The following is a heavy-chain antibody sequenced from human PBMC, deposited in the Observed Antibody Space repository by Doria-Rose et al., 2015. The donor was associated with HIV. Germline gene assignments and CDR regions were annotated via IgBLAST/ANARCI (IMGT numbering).Heavy chain of an antibody. V-gene: IGHV4-30-4*01. CDR1: GDSISSGDSF. CDR3: ARARNYGFQHFFDF. D-gene: IGHD3-10*01. Sequence: QVQLQESGPGLVRPSQTLSLTCTVSGDSISSGDSFWSWIRQPPGKGPEWIGYISSSGTTYYYPSLRRRLTISLDASKNQFSLNLNSVTAADTAVYYCARARNYGFQHFFDFWGQGTLVTVSS. CDR2: ISSSGTT. J-gene: IGHJ4*02.